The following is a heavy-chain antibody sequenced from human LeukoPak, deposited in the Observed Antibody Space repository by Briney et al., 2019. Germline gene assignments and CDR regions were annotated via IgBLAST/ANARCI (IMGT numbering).Heavy chain of an antibody. CDR3: AGYCGGGSCADS. Sequence: EPSQTLSLTCTVSGGSISSGGYYWSWIRQPPGKGLEWIGYIYHSGSTYYNPSLKGRVTISVDTSKNQVSLQLNSVTAADTAVYYCAGYCGGGSCADSWGQGTLVTVSS. CDR1: GGSISSGGYY. V-gene: IGHV4-30-2*01. D-gene: IGHD2-15*01. CDR2: IYHSGST. J-gene: IGHJ4*02.